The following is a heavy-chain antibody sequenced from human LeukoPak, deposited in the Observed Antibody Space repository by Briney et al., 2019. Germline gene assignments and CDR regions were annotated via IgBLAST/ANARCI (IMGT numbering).Heavy chain of an antibody. J-gene: IGHJ3*02. D-gene: IGHD3-9*01. Sequence: GGSLRLSCAASGFIFSSYGMNWVRHAPGKGLEWVSSISSSRNYIYYADSAKGRFTISRDNAKNSLYLQMNSLRAEDTAVYYCARGGYFDWLRAFDIWGQGTMVTVSS. CDR3: ARGGYFDWLRAFDI. CDR2: ISSSRNYI. V-gene: IGHV3-21*06. CDR1: GFIFSSYG.